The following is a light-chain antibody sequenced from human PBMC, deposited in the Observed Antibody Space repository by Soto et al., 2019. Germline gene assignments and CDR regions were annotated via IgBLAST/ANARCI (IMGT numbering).Light chain of an antibody. CDR2: KTS. V-gene: IGKV1-5*03. CDR3: QQYNRYSRT. J-gene: IGKJ1*01. Sequence: DIQMTQSPSTLSASVGDRVTITCRASQSISSWLAWYQQKPGKAPNLMIYKTSSLESGVPSRFSGSGSGTEFTLTISSLQPHDFATYYCQQYNRYSRTCGQGTKVQIK. CDR1: QSISSW.